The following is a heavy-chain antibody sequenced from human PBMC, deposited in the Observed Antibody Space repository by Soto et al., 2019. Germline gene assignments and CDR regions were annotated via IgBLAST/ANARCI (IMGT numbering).Heavy chain of an antibody. CDR3: ERESTMVRGSTSTHYASKYYYYYYGMDV. V-gene: IGHV1-3*01. CDR1: GYTFTSYA. Sequence: ASVKVSCKASGYTFTSYAMHWVRQAPGQRLEWMGWINAGNGNTKYSQKFQGRVTITRDTSASTAYMELSSLRSEDTAVYYCERESTMVRGSTSTHYASKYYYYYYGMDVWGQGTLVTVSS. CDR2: INAGNGNT. J-gene: IGHJ6*02. D-gene: IGHD3-10*01.